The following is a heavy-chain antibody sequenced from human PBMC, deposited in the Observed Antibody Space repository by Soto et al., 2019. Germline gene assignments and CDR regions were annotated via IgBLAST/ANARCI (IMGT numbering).Heavy chain of an antibody. CDR3: ARESEDLTSNFDY. V-gene: IGHV3-21*06. J-gene: IGHJ4*02. Sequence: GGALRLSCAASGFTFTRYSMNWVRQAPGKGLEWVSSISSTTNYIYYGDSMKGRFNISRDNAKNSLYLEMNSLRAEETAVYYCARESEDLTSNFDYWGQGTLVTVSS. CDR1: GFTFTRYS. CDR2: ISSTTNYI.